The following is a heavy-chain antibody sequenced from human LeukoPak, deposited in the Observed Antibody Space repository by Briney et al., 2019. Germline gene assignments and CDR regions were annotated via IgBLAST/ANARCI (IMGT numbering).Heavy chain of an antibody. D-gene: IGHD3-10*01. V-gene: IGHV4-34*01. CDR3: AKSNSGSYPRLDY. CDR2: INHSGSI. CDR1: DGSFSVYY. J-gene: IGHJ4*02. Sequence: SETLSLTCAVSDGSFSVYYWGWIRQSPGVGLKWIGEINHSGSINANPSLKSRVTISVDSSKNQFSLKVSSVTAADTAVYYCAKSNSGSYPRLDYWGQGTLVTVSS.